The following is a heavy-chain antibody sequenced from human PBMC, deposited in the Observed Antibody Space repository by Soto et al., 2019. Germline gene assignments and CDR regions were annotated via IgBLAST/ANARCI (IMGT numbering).Heavy chain of an antibody. D-gene: IGHD2-15*01. CDR2: IYYSGNT. J-gene: IGHJ5*02. CDR3: ARSSRQQYCSGASCYNSWFDP. Sequence: QLQLQESGPGLVKPSETLSLTCIVSGGSISSSTYYWGWIRQPPGKGLEYIAIIYYSGNTYYNPSLKSRVTISVDTSKNQISLKLSSVTATDTAVYYCARSSRQQYCSGASCYNSWFDPWGQGTLVTVSS. CDR1: GGSISSSTYY. V-gene: IGHV4-39*01.